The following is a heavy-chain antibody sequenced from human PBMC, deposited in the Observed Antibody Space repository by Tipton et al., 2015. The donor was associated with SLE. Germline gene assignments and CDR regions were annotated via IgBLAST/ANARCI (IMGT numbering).Heavy chain of an antibody. CDR2: IYYSGSA. CDR3: ARGVGGSYGYGFDY. CDR1: GGSISSYY. V-gene: IGHV4-59*01. Sequence: TLSLTCTVSGGSISSYYWSWIRQPPGKGLEWIGYIYYSGSANYNPSLKSRVTISLDTSKNQFSLKLSSVTAADTAVYYCARGVGGSYGYGFDYWGQGTLVTVSS. J-gene: IGHJ4*02. D-gene: IGHD5-18*01.